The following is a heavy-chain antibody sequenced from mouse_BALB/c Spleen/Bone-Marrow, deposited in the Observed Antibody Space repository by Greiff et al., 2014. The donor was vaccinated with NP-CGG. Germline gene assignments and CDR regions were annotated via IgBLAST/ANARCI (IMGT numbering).Heavy chain of an antibody. J-gene: IGHJ4*01. V-gene: IGHV2-5-1*01. CDR3: AKTAYYGNLYAKDY. Sequence: VQLQQSGPSLVQPSQSLSITCTVSGFSLTSYGVHWVRQSPGKGLEWLGVIWRGGSTDYNAAFMSRLSITKDNSKSQVFFKMNSLQADDTAIYYCAKTAYYGNLYAKDYWGQGTSVTVSS. CDR2: IWRGGST. D-gene: IGHD2-10*01. CDR1: GFSLTSYG.